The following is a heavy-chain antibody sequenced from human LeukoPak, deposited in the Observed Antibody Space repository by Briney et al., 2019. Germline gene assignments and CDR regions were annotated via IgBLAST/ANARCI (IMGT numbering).Heavy chain of an antibody. Sequence: SETLSLTCAVYGGSFSGYYWSWIRQPPGKGQEWIGEINHSGSTNYNPSLKSRVTISVDTSKNQFSLKLSSVTAADTAVYYCAREGPMFDSGSYSKSLGYWGQGILVTVSS. CDR1: GGSFSGYY. V-gene: IGHV4-34*01. CDR2: INHSGST. D-gene: IGHD3-10*01. CDR3: AREGPMFDSGSYSKSLGY. J-gene: IGHJ4*02.